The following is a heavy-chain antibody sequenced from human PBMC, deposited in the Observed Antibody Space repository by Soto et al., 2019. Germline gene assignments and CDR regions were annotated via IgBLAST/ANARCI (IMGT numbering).Heavy chain of an antibody. Sequence: SETLSLTCTVSGGSISSSSYYWGWIRQPPGKGLEWIGSIYYSGSTYYNPSLKSRVTISVDTSKNQFSLKLSSVTAADTAVYYCARHAWFGINWFDPWGQGTLVTVSS. CDR3: ARHAWFGINWFDP. CDR1: GGSISSSSYY. V-gene: IGHV4-39*01. D-gene: IGHD3-10*01. J-gene: IGHJ5*02. CDR2: IYYSGST.